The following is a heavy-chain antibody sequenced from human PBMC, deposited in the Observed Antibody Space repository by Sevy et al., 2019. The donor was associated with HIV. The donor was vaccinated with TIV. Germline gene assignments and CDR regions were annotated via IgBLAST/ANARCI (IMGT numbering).Heavy chain of an antibody. CDR2: ISGSGDRT. J-gene: IGHJ4*02. D-gene: IGHD3-22*01. Sequence: GGSLRLSCAASGFSFSTYVITWVRQAPGKGLEWLSGISGSGDRTYYADSVKGRFTIFRDNSENTLYLQMNSLRAEDTAVYFCAKEQSSGYFDYWGQGTLVTVSS. V-gene: IGHV3-23*01. CDR1: GFSFSTYV. CDR3: AKEQSSGYFDY.